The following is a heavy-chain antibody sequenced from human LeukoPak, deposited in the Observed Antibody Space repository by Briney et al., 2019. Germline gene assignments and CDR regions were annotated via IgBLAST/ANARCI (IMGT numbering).Heavy chain of an antibody. CDR1: GYTFTGYY. CDR3: ARDPPYYYDSSGYTYSDY. Sequence: GASVKVSCKASGYTFTGYYMHWVRQAPGQGLEWMGWINPNSGGTNYAQKFQGRATMTRDTSISTAYTELSRLRSDDTAVYYCARDPPYYYDSSGYTYSDYWGQGTLVTVSS. CDR2: INPNSGGT. V-gene: IGHV1-2*02. J-gene: IGHJ4*02. D-gene: IGHD3-22*01.